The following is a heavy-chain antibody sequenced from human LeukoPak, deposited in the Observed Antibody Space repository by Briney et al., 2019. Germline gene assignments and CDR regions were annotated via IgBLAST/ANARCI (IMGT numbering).Heavy chain of an antibody. CDR3: ARGYNWNDLSFDY. CDR1: GYTFTGYY. D-gene: IGHD1-1*01. CDR2: INPNSGGT. J-gene: IGHJ4*02. Sequence: ASVKVFCKASGYTFTGYYMHWVRQAPGQGLEWMGWINPNSGGTNYAQKFQGRVTMTRDTSISTAYMELSRLRSDDTAVYYCARGYNWNDLSFDYWGQGTLVTVSS. V-gene: IGHV1-2*02.